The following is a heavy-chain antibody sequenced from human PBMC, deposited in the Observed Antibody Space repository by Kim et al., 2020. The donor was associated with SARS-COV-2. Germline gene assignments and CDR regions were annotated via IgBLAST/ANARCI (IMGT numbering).Heavy chain of an antibody. CDR1: GYSFTSYW. V-gene: IGHV5-51*01. D-gene: IGHD3-22*01. CDR2: IYPGDSDT. Sequence: GESLKISCKGSGYSFTSYWIGWVRQMPGKGLELMGIIYPGDSDTRYSPSFQGQVTISADKSISTAYLQWSSLKASDTAMYYCARHMGGWNTMIGPKQYYFDYWGQGTRVTVSS. CDR3: ARHMGGWNTMIGPKQYYFDY. J-gene: IGHJ4*02.